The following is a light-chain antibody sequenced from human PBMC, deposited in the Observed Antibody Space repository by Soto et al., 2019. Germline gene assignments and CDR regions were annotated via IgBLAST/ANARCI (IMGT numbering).Light chain of an antibody. CDR1: SSNIGAGYD. V-gene: IGLV1-40*01. CDR2: GNG. J-gene: IGLJ3*02. Sequence: QSVLTQSPSVSGAPGQRVTISCTGSSSNIGAGYDVHWYQQLPGTAPKLLIYGNGNRPSGVPDRFSGSKSGTSASLAITGLQAEDEADYYCQSYDSSLSGWVFGGGTKVTVL. CDR3: QSYDSSLSGWV.